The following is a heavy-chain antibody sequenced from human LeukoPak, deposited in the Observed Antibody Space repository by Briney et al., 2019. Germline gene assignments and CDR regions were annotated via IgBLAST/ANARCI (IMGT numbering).Heavy chain of an antibody. CDR1: GGSISSYY. CDR2: IYYSGST. D-gene: IGHD3-22*01. CDR3: AREGLSGWKHFDY. J-gene: IGHJ4*02. Sequence: PSETLPLTCSVSGGSISSYYWSWIRQPPGKGLEWIGYIYYSGSTNYNPSLKSRVTISVDTSKNQFSLKLSSVTAADTAVYYCAREGLSGWKHFDYWGRGTLVTVSS. V-gene: IGHV4-59*01.